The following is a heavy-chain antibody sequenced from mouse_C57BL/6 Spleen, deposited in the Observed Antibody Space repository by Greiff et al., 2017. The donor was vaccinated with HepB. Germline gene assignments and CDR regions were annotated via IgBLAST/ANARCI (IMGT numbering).Heavy chain of an antibody. CDR2: INPNNGGT. V-gene: IGHV1-22*01. Sequence: EVQLQQSGPELVKPGASVKMSCKASGYTFTDYNMHWVKQSHGKSLEWIGYINPNNGGTSYNQKFKGKATLTVNKSSSTAYMELRSLTSEDSAVYYCAEDYYGSSYGYFDVWGTGTTVTVSS. J-gene: IGHJ1*03. CDR3: AEDYYGSSYGYFDV. CDR1: GYTFTDYN. D-gene: IGHD1-1*01.